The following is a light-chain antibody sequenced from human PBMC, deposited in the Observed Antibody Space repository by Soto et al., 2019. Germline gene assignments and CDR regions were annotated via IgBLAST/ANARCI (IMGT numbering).Light chain of an antibody. CDR3: AAWDDTLNGQV. J-gene: IGLJ3*02. CDR1: SSNIGSNY. Sequence: QSVLTQPPSASGTPGQRVTISCSGSSSNIGSNYVYWYHQLPGTAPKLVIYRNNERPSGVPDRFSGSKTGTSVSLAISGLRSEDEATYYCAAWDDTLNGQVFGGGTKVTVL. V-gene: IGLV1-47*01. CDR2: RNN.